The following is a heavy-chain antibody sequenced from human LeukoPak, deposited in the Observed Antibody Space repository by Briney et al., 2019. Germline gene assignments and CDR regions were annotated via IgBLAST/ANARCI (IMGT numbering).Heavy chain of an antibody. CDR2: ISDSGGRT. J-gene: IGHJ4*02. Sequence: GGSLRLSCAVSGITLSNYGMSWVRQAPGRGLESVAGISDSGGRTNYADSVKGRFTISRDNPKNTLYLQMNSLRAEDTAVYFCAKRGVVIRVILVGFHKEAYYFDSWGQGGLVTVSS. D-gene: IGHD3-22*01. V-gene: IGHV3-23*01. CDR1: GITLSNYG. CDR3: AKRGVVIRVILVGFHKEAYYFDS.